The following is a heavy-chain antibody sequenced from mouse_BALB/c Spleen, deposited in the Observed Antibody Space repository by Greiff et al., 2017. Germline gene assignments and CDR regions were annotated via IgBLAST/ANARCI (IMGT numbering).Heavy chain of an antibody. CDR1: GFTFSSYA. V-gene: IGHV5-6-5*01. CDR2: ISSGGST. D-gene: IGHD1-1*01. J-gene: IGHJ4*01. Sequence: EVQGVESGGGLVKPGGSLKLSCAASGFTFSSYAMSWVRQTPEKRLEWVASISSGGSTYYPDSVKGRFTISRDNARNILYLQMSSLRSEDTAMYYCARGGVIGLDYWGQGTSVTVSS. CDR3: ARGGVIGLDY.